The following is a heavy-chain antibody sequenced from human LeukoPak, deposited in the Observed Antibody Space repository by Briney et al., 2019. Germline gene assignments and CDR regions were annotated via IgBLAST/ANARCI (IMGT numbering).Heavy chain of an antibody. CDR3: AQDRVYEYVWGSYPIDFDY. D-gene: IGHD3-16*02. V-gene: IGHV3-30*02. Sequence: GGSLRLSCAASGFSFSSDGTHWGRPPPDKGRGWGAFILSDGSNKYYADSLKGRFIISRDNSKNTLYLQMNSMSGEDTAVYYCAQDRVYEYVWGSYPIDFDYWGHGTLVTVSS. J-gene: IGHJ4*01. CDR1: GFSFSSDG. CDR2: ILSDGSNK.